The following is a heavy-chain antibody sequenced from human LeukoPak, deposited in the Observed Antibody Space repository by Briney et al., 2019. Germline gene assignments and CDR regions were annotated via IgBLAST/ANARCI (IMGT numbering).Heavy chain of an antibody. Sequence: GASVKVSCKASGGTFSSYAISWVRQAPRQGLEWMGRIIPIFGTANYAQKFQGRVTITTDESTSTAYMELSSLRSEDTAVYYCARVMDSSGWYSDYWGQGTLVTVSS. CDR2: IIPIFGTA. J-gene: IGHJ4*02. CDR1: GGTFSSYA. D-gene: IGHD6-19*01. V-gene: IGHV1-69*05. CDR3: ARVMDSSGWYSDY.